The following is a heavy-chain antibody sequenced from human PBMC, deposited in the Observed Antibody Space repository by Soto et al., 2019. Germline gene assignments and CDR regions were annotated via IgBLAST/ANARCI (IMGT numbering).Heavy chain of an antibody. D-gene: IGHD6-13*01. CDR3: ARMGGAAAARYWYFDL. CDR2: INPNSGGT. CDR1: GYTFTGYY. V-gene: IGHV1-2*04. J-gene: IGHJ2*01. Sequence: QVQLVQSGAEVKKPGASVKVSCKASGYTFTGYYMHWVRQAPGQGLEWMGWINPNSGGTNYAQKFQGWVTMTRDTSISTAHRELSRLRSDDTAVYYCARMGGAAAARYWYFDLWGRGTLVTVSS.